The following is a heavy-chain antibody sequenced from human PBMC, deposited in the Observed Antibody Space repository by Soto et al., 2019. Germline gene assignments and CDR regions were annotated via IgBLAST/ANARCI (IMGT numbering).Heavy chain of an antibody. CDR3: ARSAGYSSSWYAFDI. Sequence: GGSLRLSCAASGFTFSSYAMHWVRQAPGKGLEWVAVISYDGSNKYYADSVKGRFTISRDNSKNTLYLQMNSLRAEDTAVYYCARSAGYSSSWYAFDIWGQGTMVTVSS. CDR2: ISYDGSNK. CDR1: GFTFSSYA. V-gene: IGHV3-30*04. D-gene: IGHD6-13*01. J-gene: IGHJ3*02.